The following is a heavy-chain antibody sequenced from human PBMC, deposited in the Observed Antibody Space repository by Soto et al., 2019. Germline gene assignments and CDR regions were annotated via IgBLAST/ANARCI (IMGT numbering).Heavy chain of an antibody. J-gene: IGHJ6*02. CDR1: EFSFSTYN. CDR2: ISSTSSHI. Sequence: EVQLVESGGGLVKPGGSLRLSCVASEFSFSTYNMNWVRQAPGKGLEWVSFISSTSSHIHYADSVKGRFTISRDNAKNSLYLQMNSLRAEDTAVYYCARDPAADGYYGMHVWGQGTTVTVSS. CDR3: ARDPAADGYYGMHV. D-gene: IGHD6-13*01. V-gene: IGHV3-21*01.